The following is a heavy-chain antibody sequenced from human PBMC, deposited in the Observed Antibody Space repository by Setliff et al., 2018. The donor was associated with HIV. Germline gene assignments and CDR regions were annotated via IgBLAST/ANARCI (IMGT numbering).Heavy chain of an antibody. CDR1: GFTFTSSA. D-gene: IGHD3-10*01. CDR2: IVVGSGNT. J-gene: IGHJ4*02. V-gene: IGHV1-58*01. CDR3: AAGTYYYGSGSRSRSPFDY. Sequence: SVKVSCKASGFTFTSSAVQWVRQARGQRLEWIGWIVVGSGNTNYAQKFQERVTITGDMSTSTAYMELSSLRSEDTAVYYCAAGTYYYGSGSRSRSPFDYWGQGTLVTVSS.